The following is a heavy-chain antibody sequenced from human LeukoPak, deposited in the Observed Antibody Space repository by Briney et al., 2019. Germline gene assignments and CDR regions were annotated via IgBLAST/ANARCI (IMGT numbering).Heavy chain of an antibody. Sequence: GGSLRLSCAASGFTFSSYSMNWVRQAPGEGLEWVSSISSSSSYIYYADSVKGRFTISRDNAKNSLYLQMNSLRAEDTAVYYCARRCTAVAGTCGYWGQGTLVTVSS. J-gene: IGHJ4*02. D-gene: IGHD6-19*01. CDR1: GFTFSSYS. CDR2: ISSSSSYI. V-gene: IGHV3-21*01. CDR3: ARRCTAVAGTCGY.